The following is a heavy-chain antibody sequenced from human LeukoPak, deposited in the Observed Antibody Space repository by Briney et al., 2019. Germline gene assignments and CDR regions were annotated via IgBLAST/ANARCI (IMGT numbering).Heavy chain of an antibody. D-gene: IGHD3-3*01. J-gene: IGHJ3*02. CDR3: ARGPPNYDFWSGYLDAFDI. V-gene: IGHV3-66*01. CDR2: IYSGGST. Sequence: GGSLRLSCAASGFTVSSNYMSWVRQAPGKGLEWVSVIYSGGSTYYAASVKGRFTISRDNSKNTLYLQMNSLRAEDTAVYYCARGPPNYDFWSGYLDAFDIWGQGTMVTVSS. CDR1: GFTVSSNY.